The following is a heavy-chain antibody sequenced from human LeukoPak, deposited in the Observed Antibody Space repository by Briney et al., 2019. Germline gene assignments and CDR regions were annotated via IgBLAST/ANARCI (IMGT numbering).Heavy chain of an antibody. CDR2: IRYDGSNK. CDR3: AKDWGSSGSRGYFQH. CDR1: GFTFSSYG. Sequence: GGSLRLSCAASGFTFSSYGMHWVRQAPGKGLGCVAFIRYDGSNKYYADSVKGRFTISRDNSKNTLYLQMNSLRAEDTAVYYCAKDWGSSGSRGYFQHWGQGTLVTVSS. J-gene: IGHJ1*01. V-gene: IGHV3-30*02. D-gene: IGHD6-19*01.